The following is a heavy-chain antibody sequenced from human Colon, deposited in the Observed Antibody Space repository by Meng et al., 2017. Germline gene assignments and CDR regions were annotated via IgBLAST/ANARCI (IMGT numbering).Heavy chain of an antibody. CDR3: ARTGLHSYYFDF. CDR1: GGSISSGDYY. Sequence: QVQLQESGPGLVKPSQTLSLTCTVSGGSISSGDYYWSWIRQPPQKGLEWIGYISNSGSAYYNPSLKSRVSISVDTSKNQFSLKMHSVSAADTALHYCARTGLHSYYFDFWGQGTLVTVSS. CDR2: ISNSGSA. D-gene: IGHD2-21*01. J-gene: IGHJ4*02. V-gene: IGHV4-30-4*01.